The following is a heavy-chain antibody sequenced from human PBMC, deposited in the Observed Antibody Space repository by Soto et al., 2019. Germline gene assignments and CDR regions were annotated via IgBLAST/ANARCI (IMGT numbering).Heavy chain of an antibody. D-gene: IGHD6-13*01. V-gene: IGHV1-3*01. CDR3: ATGYSSSWYGMYFDY. Sequence: GASVKVSCKASGYTFASYAMHWVRQAPGQRLEWMGWINAGNGNTKYSQKFQGRVTITRDTSASTAYMELSSLRSEDTAVYYCATGYSSSWYGMYFDYWGQGTLVTVSS. CDR2: INAGNGNT. J-gene: IGHJ4*02. CDR1: GYTFASYA.